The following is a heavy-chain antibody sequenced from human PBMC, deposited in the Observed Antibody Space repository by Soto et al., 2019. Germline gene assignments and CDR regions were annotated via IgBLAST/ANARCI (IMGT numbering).Heavy chain of an antibody. CDR1: GGSISSGGYY. J-gene: IGHJ4*02. CDR3: ATHPPYGPLDH. CDR2: IYYSGST. V-gene: IGHV4-31*03. D-gene: IGHD4-17*01. Sequence: SETLSLNCTVSGGSISSGGYYWSWIRQHPGKGLEWIGYIYYSGSTYYNPSLNSRVTISIDTSKNQFSLRLTSLTAADTAVYYCATHPPYGPLDHWGQGTLVTVSS.